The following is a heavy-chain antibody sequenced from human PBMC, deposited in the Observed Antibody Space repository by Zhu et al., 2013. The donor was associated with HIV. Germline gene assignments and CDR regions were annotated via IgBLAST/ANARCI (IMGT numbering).Heavy chain of an antibody. Sequence: QVQLVQSGAEVKEPGASVKVSCKASGYTFTSYDINWVRQATGQGLEWMGWMNPNSGNTDYAQKFQGRVTMTRNTSISTAYMELSSLRSEDTAMYYCARGPRRRYSSSSEGLRWFDPWGQGTLVTVSS. CDR2: MNPNSGNT. J-gene: IGHJ5*02. CDR1: GYTFTSYD. D-gene: IGHD6-6*01. CDR3: ARGPRRRYSSSSEGLRWFDP. V-gene: IGHV1-8*01.